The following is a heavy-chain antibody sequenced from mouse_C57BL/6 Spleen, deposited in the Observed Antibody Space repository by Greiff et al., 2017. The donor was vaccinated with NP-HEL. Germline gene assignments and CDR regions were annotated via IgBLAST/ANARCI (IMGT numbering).Heavy chain of an antibody. CDR1: GFTFSSYA. D-gene: IGHD2-3*01. J-gene: IGHJ2*01. CDR2: ISSGGDYI. Sequence: DVQLVESGEGLVKPGGSLKLSCAASGFTFSSYAMSWVRQTPEKRLEWVAYISSGGDYIFYADTVKGRFTISRDNARNTLYLQMSSLKSEDTVMYYCTRDRDDGLDYWGQGTTLTVSS. CDR3: TRDRDDGLDY. V-gene: IGHV5-9-1*02.